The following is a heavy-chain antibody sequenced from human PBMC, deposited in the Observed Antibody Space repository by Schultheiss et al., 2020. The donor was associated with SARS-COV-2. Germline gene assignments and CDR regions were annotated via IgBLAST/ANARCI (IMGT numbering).Heavy chain of an antibody. CDR3: ARNGVPQSALIAAAGTDYFDL. Sequence: SETLSLTCTVSGGSISSYYWGWIRQPPGKGLEWIGSIYHSGSTYYNPSLKSRVTISVDTSKNQFSLKLSSVTAADTAVYYCARNGVPQSALIAAAGTDYFDLWGRGTLVTVSS. D-gene: IGHD6-13*01. V-gene: IGHV4-38-2*02. CDR2: IYHSGST. J-gene: IGHJ2*01. CDR1: GGSISSYY.